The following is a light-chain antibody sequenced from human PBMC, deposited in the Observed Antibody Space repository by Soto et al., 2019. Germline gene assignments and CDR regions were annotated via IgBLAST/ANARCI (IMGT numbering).Light chain of an antibody. J-gene: IGLJ1*01. V-gene: IGLV2-14*01. CDR2: EVN. CDR1: SSDIGAYDY. Sequence: QSALTQPASLSGSPGQSITISCTGTSSDIGAYDYVSWFQQHPGKAPKLMISEVNNRPSGVSNRFSGSKSGNTAYLTISGLQVEDEAEYFCVSFTTTSTHVFGEGTKVTVL. CDR3: VSFTTTSTHV.